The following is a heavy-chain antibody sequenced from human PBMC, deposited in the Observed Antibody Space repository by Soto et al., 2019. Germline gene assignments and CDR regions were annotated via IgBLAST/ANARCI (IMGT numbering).Heavy chain of an antibody. CDR3: AKRNRYYFDS. Sequence: AGGSLRLSCAASGFTFSAFAMSWVRQAPGKGLEWVSTISEGGGTPFYADSVKGRFTISRDNSQNTLHLQMTTLRAEDTAVYFCAKRNRYYFDSWGQGSLVTVSS. J-gene: IGHJ4*02. CDR2: ISEGGGTP. CDR1: GFTFSAFA. V-gene: IGHV3-23*01.